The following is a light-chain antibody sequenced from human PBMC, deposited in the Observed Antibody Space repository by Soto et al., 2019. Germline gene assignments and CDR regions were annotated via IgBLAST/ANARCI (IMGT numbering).Light chain of an antibody. CDR3: CTFAGRYSYV. CDR2: DVA. Sequence: PLNQPRSVSRSPGQSVTISCTGTSSDVGSYNFVSWHQQHPGKAPKLMIYDVAKRPSGVPDRFSGSKSGNTASLTISGLQAEDEADYYCCTFAGRYSYVFGSGTKVTVL. CDR1: SSDVGSYNF. J-gene: IGLJ1*01. V-gene: IGLV2-11*01.